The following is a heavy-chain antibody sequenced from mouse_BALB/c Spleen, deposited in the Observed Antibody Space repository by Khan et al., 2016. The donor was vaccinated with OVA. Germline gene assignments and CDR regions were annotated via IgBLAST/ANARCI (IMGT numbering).Heavy chain of an antibody. CDR2: IAPGSGSS. D-gene: IGHD1-1*01. CDR1: GYTFTSYW. V-gene: IGHV1S41*01. Sequence: DLVKPGASVKLSCKASGYTFTSYWINWIKQRPGKGLEWIGRIAPGSGSSSYNEMFKGKATLTLDTSSSTAYIQLSSLSSEDSAVYYCAREYYYVRSCYAMDYWGQGTSVTVSA. CDR3: AREYYYVRSCYAMDY. J-gene: IGHJ4*01.